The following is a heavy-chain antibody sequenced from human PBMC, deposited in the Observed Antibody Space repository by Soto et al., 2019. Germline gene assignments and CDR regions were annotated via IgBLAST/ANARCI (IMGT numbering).Heavy chain of an antibody. J-gene: IGHJ6*02. CDR1: GGTFSSYA. CDR3: ARSQGGSTTLDIYYYYYYGMDV. Sequence: QVQLVQSGAEVKKPRSSVEVSCKAPGGTFSSYAISWVRQAPGQGLEWMGGIIPIFGTANYAQKFQGRVTITADESTSTGYMELSSLRSEDTAVYYCARSQGGSTTLDIYYYYYYGMDVWGQGTTVTVSS. CDR2: IIPIFGTA. V-gene: IGHV1-69*01. D-gene: IGHD2-2*01.